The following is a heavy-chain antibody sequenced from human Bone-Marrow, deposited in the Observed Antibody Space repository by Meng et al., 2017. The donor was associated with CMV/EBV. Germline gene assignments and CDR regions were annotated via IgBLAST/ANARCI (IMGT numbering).Heavy chain of an antibody. J-gene: IGHJ3*02. D-gene: IGHD2-2*01. Sequence: GESLKISCAASGFTFSSYSMNWVRQAPGKGLEWVSSISSSSSYIYYADSVKGRFTISRDNAKNSLYLQMNSLRAEDTAVYYCAREHCSSTSCYFAFEIWGQGTMVTVSS. V-gene: IGHV3-21*01. CDR2: ISSSSSYI. CDR1: GFTFSSYS. CDR3: AREHCSSTSCYFAFEI.